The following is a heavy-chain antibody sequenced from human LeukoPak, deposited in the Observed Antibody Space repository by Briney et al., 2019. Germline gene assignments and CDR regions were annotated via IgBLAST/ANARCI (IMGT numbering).Heavy chain of an antibody. CDR3: ARKMKTGDRVGTFDI. V-gene: IGHV3-21*01. Sequence: GGSLRLSCAASGFTFTTYTMNWVRQAPGKGLEWVSSISSSSTYIYYADSVQGRFTISRDNAKNSLYLQMNSLTAEDTAVYYSARKMKTGDRVGTFDIWGQGTMVTVSS. J-gene: IGHJ3*02. CDR2: ISSSSTYI. D-gene: IGHD1-1*01. CDR1: GFTFTTYT.